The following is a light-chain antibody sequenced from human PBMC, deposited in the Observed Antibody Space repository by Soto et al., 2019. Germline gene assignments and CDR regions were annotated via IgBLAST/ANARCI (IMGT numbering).Light chain of an antibody. Sequence: DIQMTQSPSTLSASVGDRVTITCRASQRINSWLAWYQQKPGKAPKLLIYKASNLESGVPSRFSGSGSGTEFTLTISSLQPDDFATYYCQQYSSYPWTFGQGTKVES. J-gene: IGKJ1*01. CDR1: QRINSW. CDR3: QQYSSYPWT. CDR2: KAS. V-gene: IGKV1-5*03.